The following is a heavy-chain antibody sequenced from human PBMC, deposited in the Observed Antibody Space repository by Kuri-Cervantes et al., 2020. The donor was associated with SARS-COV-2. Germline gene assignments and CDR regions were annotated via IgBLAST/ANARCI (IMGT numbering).Heavy chain of an antibody. CDR2: ISSSSTI. Sequence: GGSLRLSCAASGFTFSSNYMSWVRQAPGKGLEWVSYISSSSTIYYADSVKGRFTISRDNAKNSLYLQMNSLRAEDTAVYYCARVGQWAAAGTFDYWGQGTLVTVSS. CDR1: GFTFSSNY. V-gene: IGHV3-69-1*01. CDR3: ARVGQWAAAGTFDY. D-gene: IGHD6-13*01. J-gene: IGHJ4*02.